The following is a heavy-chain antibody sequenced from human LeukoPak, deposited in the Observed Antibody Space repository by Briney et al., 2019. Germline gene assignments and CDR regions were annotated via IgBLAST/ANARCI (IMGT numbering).Heavy chain of an antibody. V-gene: IGHV1-46*01. CDR2: INPSGGST. D-gene: IGHD4-23*01. Sequence: ASVKVSCKASGYTFTSYGFNWVRQAPGQGLEWMGIINPSGGSTSYTQKFQGRVTMTRDTSTSTVYMELSSLRSEDTAVYYCARVYGGNPRGPFDYWGQGTLVTVSS. CDR3: ARVYGGNPRGPFDY. CDR1: GYTFTSYG. J-gene: IGHJ4*02.